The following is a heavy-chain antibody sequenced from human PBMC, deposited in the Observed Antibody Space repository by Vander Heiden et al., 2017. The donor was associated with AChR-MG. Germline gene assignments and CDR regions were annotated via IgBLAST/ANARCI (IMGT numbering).Heavy chain of an antibody. J-gene: IGHJ4*02. CDR1: GFPFDDYA. CDR2: ISWNSGSI. CDR3: AKEGYSYGNFDY. V-gene: IGHV3-9*01. D-gene: IGHD5-18*01. Sequence: EVQLVASGGGLVQPGRSLGLSCAATGFPFDDYAMHWVRQAPGKGLEWVSGISWNSGSIGYADSVKGRFTISRDNAKNSLYLQMNSLRAEDTALYYCAKEGYSYGNFDYWGQGTLVTVSS.